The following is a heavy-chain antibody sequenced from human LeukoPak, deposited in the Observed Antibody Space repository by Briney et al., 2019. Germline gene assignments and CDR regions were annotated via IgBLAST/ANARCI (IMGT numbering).Heavy chain of an antibody. CDR1: GGSVSSGSYY. Sequence: SETLSLTCTVSGGSVSSGSYYWSWIRQPPGKGLEWIGYIYYSGSTNYNPSLKSRVTISVDTSKNQFSLKLSSVTAADTAVYYCARRNDFWRNGMDVWGQGTTVTVSS. J-gene: IGHJ6*02. D-gene: IGHD3-3*01. V-gene: IGHV4-61*01. CDR3: ARRNDFWRNGMDV. CDR2: IYYSGST.